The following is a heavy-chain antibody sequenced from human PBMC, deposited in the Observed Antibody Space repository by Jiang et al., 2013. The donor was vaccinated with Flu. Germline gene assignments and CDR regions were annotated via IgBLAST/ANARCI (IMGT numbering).Heavy chain of an antibody. CDR2: IKQDGIEK. V-gene: IGHV3-7*03. CDR1: GFSFSSYW. Sequence: VQLLESGGGLIQPGGSLRLSCAASGFSFSSYWMSWVRQGPGKGLEWVANIKQDGIEKHYVDSVKGRFTVSRDNAKNALYLQMNSLRAEDTAVYFCATRGVVTANDYWGQGTLVTVSS. CDR3: ATRGVVTANDY. D-gene: IGHD2-21*02. J-gene: IGHJ4*02.